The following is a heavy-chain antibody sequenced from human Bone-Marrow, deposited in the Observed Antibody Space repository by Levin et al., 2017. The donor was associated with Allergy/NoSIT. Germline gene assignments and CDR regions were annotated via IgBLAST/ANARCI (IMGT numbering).Heavy chain of an antibody. Sequence: SQTLSLTCTVSGGSISSGGYYWSWIRQHPGKGLEWIGYIYYSGSTYYNPSLKSRVTISVDTSKNQFSLKLSSVTAADTAVYYCARGNLEWFTRFDYWGQGTLVTVSS. J-gene: IGHJ4*02. CDR1: GGSISSGGYY. CDR3: ARGNLEWFTRFDY. D-gene: IGHD3-3*01. V-gene: IGHV4-31*03. CDR2: IYYSGST.